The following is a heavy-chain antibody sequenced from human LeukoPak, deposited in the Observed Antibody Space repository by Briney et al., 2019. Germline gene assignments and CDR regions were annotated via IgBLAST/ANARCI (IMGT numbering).Heavy chain of an antibody. D-gene: IGHD2-8*01. CDR2: IFYSGST. CDR3: ARDRACSNGVCSYFDY. J-gene: IGHJ4*02. Sequence: SETLSLTCSVSGGSISSTTYYWGWIRRPPGKGLEWIGSIFYSGSTWYNPSLKSRVTVSADTSKNQFSLKLTSVTAADTAVYYCARDRACSNGVCSYFDYWGQGTVVTVSS. CDR1: GGSISSTTYY. V-gene: IGHV4-39*01.